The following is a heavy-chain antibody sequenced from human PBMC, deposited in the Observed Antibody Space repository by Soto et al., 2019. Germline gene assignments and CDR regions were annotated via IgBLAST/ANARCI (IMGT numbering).Heavy chain of an antibody. J-gene: IGHJ4*02. CDR1: GYSFTSYW. CDR2: IYPGDSDT. D-gene: IGHD6-13*01. Sequence: GESLKISCKGSGYSFTSYWIGWVRQMPGKGLEWMGVIYPGDSDTRYSPSFQGQVTISADKSISTAYLQMNSLRVEDTAVYYCANIATSAGTPLHHWGQGTLVTVSS. CDR3: ANIATSAGTPLHH. V-gene: IGHV5-51*01.